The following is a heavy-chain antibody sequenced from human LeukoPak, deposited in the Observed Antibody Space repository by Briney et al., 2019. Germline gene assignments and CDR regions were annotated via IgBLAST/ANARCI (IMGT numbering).Heavy chain of an antibody. Sequence: SETLSLTCTVSGGSISSGSYYWNWIRQPPGKGLEWIGYIYYSGSTKYNPSLKSRVTISVDTSKNQFSLKLSSVTAADTAVYYCARAFRAALDYWGQGSLVTVSS. CDR1: GGSISSGSYY. CDR3: ARAFRAALDY. D-gene: IGHD6-6*01. J-gene: IGHJ4*02. CDR2: IYYSGST. V-gene: IGHV4-61*01.